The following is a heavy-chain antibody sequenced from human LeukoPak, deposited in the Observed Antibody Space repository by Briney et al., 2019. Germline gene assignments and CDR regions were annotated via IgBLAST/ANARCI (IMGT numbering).Heavy chain of an antibody. CDR1: GFTFSSYS. J-gene: IGHJ4*02. Sequence: GGSLRLSCAASGFTFSSYSMNWVRQAPGKGLEWVSSISSSSSYIYYADSVKGRFTVSRDNSKSTLYLQMNGLSVEDTAIYYCAREATWGEWYFDHWGQGTPVTVSS. V-gene: IGHV3-21*01. CDR2: ISSSSSYI. CDR3: AREATWGEWYFDH. D-gene: IGHD3-3*01.